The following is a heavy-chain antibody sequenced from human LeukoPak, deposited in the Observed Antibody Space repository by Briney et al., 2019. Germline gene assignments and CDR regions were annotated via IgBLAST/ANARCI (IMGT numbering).Heavy chain of an antibody. V-gene: IGHV1-24*01. J-gene: IGHJ4*02. Sequence: ASVKVSCKVSGYTLTELSMHWVRQAPGKGLEWMGGFDPEDGETIYAQKLQGRVTMTTDTSTSTAYMELRSLRSDDTAVYYCARGGLPGYSSSWYGYWGQGTLVTVSS. CDR1: GYTLTELS. CDR3: ARGGLPGYSSSWYGY. CDR2: FDPEDGET. D-gene: IGHD6-13*01.